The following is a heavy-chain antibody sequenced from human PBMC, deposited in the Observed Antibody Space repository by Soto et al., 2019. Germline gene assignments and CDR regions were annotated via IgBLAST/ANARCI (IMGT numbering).Heavy chain of an antibody. Sequence: PSETLSLTCAVSGGSISSSNWWSWVRQPPGKGLEWIGEIYHSGSTNYNPSLKSRVTISVDKSKNQFSLKLSSVTAADTAMYYCSIFLIRGPGAAAGLADRMDFWGQGTTVTVSS. J-gene: IGHJ6*02. CDR3: SIFLIRGPGAAAGLADRMDF. CDR2: IYHSGST. D-gene: IGHD6-13*01. V-gene: IGHV4-4*02. CDR1: GGSISSSNW.